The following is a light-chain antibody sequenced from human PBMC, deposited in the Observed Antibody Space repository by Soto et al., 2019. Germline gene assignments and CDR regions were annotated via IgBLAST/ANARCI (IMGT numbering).Light chain of an antibody. CDR3: QQSGT. V-gene: IGKV3-20*01. J-gene: IGKJ1*01. Sequence: EIVLTQSPGTLSLSPGERATLSCRASQSASSTYLAWYQQKPGQAPRRLIYGASSRATGIPDRFSGSGSGRDFTLTIRRQEGEDFAVDYCQQSGTFGEGTKVEIK. CDR1: QSASSTY. CDR2: GAS.